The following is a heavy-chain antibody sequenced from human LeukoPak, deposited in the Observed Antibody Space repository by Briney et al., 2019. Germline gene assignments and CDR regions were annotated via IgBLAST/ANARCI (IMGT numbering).Heavy chain of an antibody. CDR3: AKMKGHPLPKYYMDV. D-gene: IGHD1-26*01. J-gene: IGHJ6*01. Sequence: GGSLRLSCAASGFPFSGFAISWVRRTRGKGLGWVSGISGSGDNTLYADSVKGRFTISRDNSKNTLYLEMNSLRAEDTAIYYCAKMKGHPLPKYYMDVWGQGTTVTVSS. CDR1: GFPFSGFA. V-gene: IGHV3-23*01. CDR2: ISGSGDNT.